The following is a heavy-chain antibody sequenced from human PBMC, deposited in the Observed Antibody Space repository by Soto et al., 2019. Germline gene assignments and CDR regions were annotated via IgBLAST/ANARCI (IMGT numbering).Heavy chain of an antibody. CDR1: GGSISSYY. Sequence: QVQLQESGPGLVKPSETLSLTCTVSGGSISSYYWSWIRQPPGKGLEWIGSIYYSGSTNYNPSLKSRVTISVDTSKNQFSLKLSSVTAADTAVYYCARASSKIDAFDIWGQGTMVTVSS. D-gene: IGHD2-2*01. CDR2: IYYSGST. J-gene: IGHJ3*02. V-gene: IGHV4-59*01. CDR3: ARASSKIDAFDI.